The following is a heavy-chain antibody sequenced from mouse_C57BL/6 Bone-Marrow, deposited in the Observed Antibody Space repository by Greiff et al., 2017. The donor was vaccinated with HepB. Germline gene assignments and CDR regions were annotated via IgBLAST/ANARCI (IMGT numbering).Heavy chain of an antibody. J-gene: IGHJ3*01. CDR3: ARNADQAWFAY. CDR1: GFSFTSYG. V-gene: IGHV2-2*01. Sequence: QVQLQQSGPGLVQPSQCLSITCTASGFSFTSYGVHWVRQSPGKGLEWLGVIWSGGSTDYNAAFISRLSISKDNSTSQVFFKMNSLQADDTAIYYCARNADQAWFAYWGQGTLVTVSA. CDR2: IWSGGST.